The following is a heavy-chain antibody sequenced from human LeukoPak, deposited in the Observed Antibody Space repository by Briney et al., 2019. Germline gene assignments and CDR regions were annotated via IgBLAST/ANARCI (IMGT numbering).Heavy chain of an antibody. Sequence: SETLSLTCTVSGVSISSHYWSWIRQSAGRGLEWIGRISTSGNTDYNPSLKSRVTMSVDTSKNQLSLKLSFLTAADTAVYHCARDGDYYSPFFDPWGQGTLVSVSS. V-gene: IGHV4-4*07. CDR2: ISTSGNT. J-gene: IGHJ5*02. CDR1: GVSISSHY. D-gene: IGHD3-22*01. CDR3: ARDGDYYSPFFDP.